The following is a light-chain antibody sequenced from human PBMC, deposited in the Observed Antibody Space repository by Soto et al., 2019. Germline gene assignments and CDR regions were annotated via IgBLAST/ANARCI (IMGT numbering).Light chain of an antibody. CDR1: SSDVGGYNY. Sequence: QSALTQPASVSGSPGQSIAISCTGSSSDVGGYNYVSWYQQHPGKAPQLIIYEVTNRPSGVSNRFSGSKSGNTASLTISGLQAEDEADYYCSSYTSSSTRVFGTRTKVTVL. J-gene: IGLJ1*01. V-gene: IGLV2-14*01. CDR3: SSYTSSSTRV. CDR2: EVT.